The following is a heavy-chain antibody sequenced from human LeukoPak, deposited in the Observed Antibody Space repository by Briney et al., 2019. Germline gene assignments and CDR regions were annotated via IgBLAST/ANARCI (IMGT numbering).Heavy chain of an antibody. D-gene: IGHD1-14*01. CDR1: GGSISSSSYY. CDR3: GRYLAGRDRKAAGPDP. Sequence: SETLSLTCTVSGGSISSSSYYWGWIRQPPGKGLEWIGSIYYSGSTYYNPSLKSRVTISVDTSKNQYSLKLSSVTAADTAVYYSGRYLAGRDRKAAGPDPSGEATLVTLSS. J-gene: IGHJ5*02. CDR2: IYYSGST. V-gene: IGHV4-39*07.